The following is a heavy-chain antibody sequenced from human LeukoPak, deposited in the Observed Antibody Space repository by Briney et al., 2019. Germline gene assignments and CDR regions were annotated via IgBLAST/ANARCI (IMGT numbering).Heavy chain of an antibody. CDR1: GGSFSGYY. D-gene: IGHD4-17*01. CDR2: INHSGST. CDR3: ARGDYGVDH. Sequence: PSETLSLTCAVYGGSFSGYYWSWIRQPPGKGLEWIGEINHSGSTNYNPSLKSRVTISVDTSKNQFSPKLSSVTAADTAVYYCARGDYGVDHWGQGTLVTVSS. J-gene: IGHJ4*02. V-gene: IGHV4-34*01.